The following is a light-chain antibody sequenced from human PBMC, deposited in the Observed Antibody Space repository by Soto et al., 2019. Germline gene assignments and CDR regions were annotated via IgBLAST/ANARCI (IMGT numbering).Light chain of an antibody. J-gene: IGLJ2*01. V-gene: IGLV2-8*01. CDR2: EVS. CDR3: SSYGGNNNVV. Sequence: QSALTQPPFASGSPGQSVTISCTGTSSDVGGYNYVSWYQQHPGKAPKLMIYEVSKRPSGVPDRFSGSKSGNTASLTVSGLQAEDEADYYCSSYGGNNNVVFGGGTKLTVL. CDR1: SSDVGGYNY.